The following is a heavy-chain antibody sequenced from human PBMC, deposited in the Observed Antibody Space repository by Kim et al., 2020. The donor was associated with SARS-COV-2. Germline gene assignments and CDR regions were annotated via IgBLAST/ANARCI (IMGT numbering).Heavy chain of an antibody. J-gene: IGHJ4*02. CDR2: IYYSGTT. V-gene: IGHV4-61*01. CDR1: GGSISSGSYY. D-gene: IGHD5-12*01. Sequence: SETLSLTCTVSGGSISSGSYYWSWIRRPPGKGLEWIGYIYYSGTTNYNPSLKSRVTISVDTSKNQFSLKLSSVTAADTAVYYCARGRDGYKNAPYYWGQGSLVTVSS. CDR3: ARGRDGYKNAPYY.